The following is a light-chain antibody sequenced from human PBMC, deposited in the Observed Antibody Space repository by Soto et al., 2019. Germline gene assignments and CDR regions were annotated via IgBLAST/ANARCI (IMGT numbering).Light chain of an antibody. CDR2: EVL. J-gene: IGLJ3*02. CDR1: SSDVDGFNF. V-gene: IGLV2-8*01. Sequence: QSALTQPPSASGSPGQSVTISCTGTSSDVDGFNFVSWYQQHPGKAPKLLIYEVLKRPSGVPDRFSGSKSGNTASLTVSGLQAEDEAEYYCSSYAGSNKLMFGGGTQLTVL. CDR3: SSYAGSNKLM.